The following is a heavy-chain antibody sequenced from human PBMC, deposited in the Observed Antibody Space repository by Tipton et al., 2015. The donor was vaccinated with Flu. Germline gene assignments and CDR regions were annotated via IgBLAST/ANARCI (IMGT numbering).Heavy chain of an antibody. Sequence: TLSLTCTVSGAFFTSYYWNWIRQPPGRGREWIGYNYNSQYTKYNPSLKSRVTISVDTSKKQFSLQLRSVAAADTAVYYCARDPSLGVPDYFDYWGQGTLVTASS. CDR3: ARDPSLGVPDYFDY. CDR1: GAFFTSYY. J-gene: IGHJ4*02. CDR2: NYNSQYT. V-gene: IGHV4-59*12.